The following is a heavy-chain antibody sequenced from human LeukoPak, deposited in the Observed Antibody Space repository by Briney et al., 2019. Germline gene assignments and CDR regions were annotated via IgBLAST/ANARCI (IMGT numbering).Heavy chain of an antibody. CDR3: ARGRVGAGTGDY. CDR1: GGSISSGSYY. D-gene: IGHD6-13*01. CDR2: IDTSGST. V-gene: IGHV4-61*02. J-gene: IGHJ4*02. Sequence: SETLSLTCTVSGGSISSGSYYWSWIRQPAGKGLEWIGRIDTSGSTNYNPSLKSRVTISVDTSKNQFSLKLSSVPAADTAVYYCARGRVGAGTGDYWGQGTLVTVSS.